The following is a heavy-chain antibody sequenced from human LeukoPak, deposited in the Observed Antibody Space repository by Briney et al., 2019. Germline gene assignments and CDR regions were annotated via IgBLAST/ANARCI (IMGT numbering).Heavy chain of an antibody. J-gene: IGHJ5*02. Sequence: ASVKVSCKASGYTFTSYYMHWVRQAPGQGLEWMGIINPSGGSTSYAQKFQGRVTMTRDMSTSTAYMELSSLRSEDTAVYYCARDGGFGELFGDLNWFDPWGQGTLVTGSS. V-gene: IGHV1-46*01. CDR1: GYTFTSYY. CDR2: INPSGGST. CDR3: ARDGGFGELFGDLNWFDP. D-gene: IGHD3-10*01.